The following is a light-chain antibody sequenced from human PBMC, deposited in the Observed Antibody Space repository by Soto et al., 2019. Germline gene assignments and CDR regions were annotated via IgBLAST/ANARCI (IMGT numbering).Light chain of an antibody. CDR2: GAS. CDR1: QSVSSN. Sequence: EIVMTQSPATLSVSPGERATLSCRASQSVSSNLAWYQQKPGQAPRLLIYGASTRATGIPARFSGSASGTEFTLTISSLQSEDFAVYYWQQYNSWPPGTFGQGTKVEIK. CDR3: QQYNSWPPGT. V-gene: IGKV3-15*01. J-gene: IGKJ1*01.